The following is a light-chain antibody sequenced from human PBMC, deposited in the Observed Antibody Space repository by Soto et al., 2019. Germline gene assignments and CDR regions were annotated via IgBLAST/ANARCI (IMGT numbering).Light chain of an antibody. J-gene: IGKJ1*01. CDR2: DAS. V-gene: IGKV1-5*01. CDR3: QQYNSYSPWT. Sequence: DIQMTQSPSTLYASVGDRVTITCRASQSISSWLAWYQQKPGKAPKLLIYDASSLESGVPSRFSGSGSVTEFTLTISSLQPDDFATYYCQQYNSYSPWTFGQGTKVEIK. CDR1: QSISSW.